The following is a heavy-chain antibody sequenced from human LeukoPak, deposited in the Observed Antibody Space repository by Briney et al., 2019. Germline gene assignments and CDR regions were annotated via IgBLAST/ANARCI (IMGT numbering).Heavy chain of an antibody. CDR3: TQHYGDNFDY. Sequence: GGSLRLSCTASGFTFGDYAMSWVRQAPGKGLEWVGFIRSKAYGGTTEYAASVKGRFTISRDDSKSIAYLQMNSLKTEDSAVYYCTQHYGDNFDYWGQGTLVTVSS. V-gene: IGHV3-49*04. CDR2: IRSKAYGGTT. D-gene: IGHD4-17*01. CDR1: GFTFGDYA. J-gene: IGHJ4*02.